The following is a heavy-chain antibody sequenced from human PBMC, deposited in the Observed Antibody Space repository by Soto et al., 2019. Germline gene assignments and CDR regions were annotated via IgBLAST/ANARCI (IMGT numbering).Heavy chain of an antibody. D-gene: IGHD2-2*01. CDR1: GDTLTRYD. Sequence: GASVKVSCKAFGDTLTRYDMYWGRQAPGQRVEGMGRIIPIFGTANYAQKFQGRVTMTADESTSTAYMELSSLRSEDTAVYYCARGRDIVFVPAAKYYYYGMDVWGQGTKVTVSS. CDR3: ARGRDIVFVPAAKYYYYGMDV. J-gene: IGHJ6*02. CDR2: IIPIFGTA. V-gene: IGHV1-69*13.